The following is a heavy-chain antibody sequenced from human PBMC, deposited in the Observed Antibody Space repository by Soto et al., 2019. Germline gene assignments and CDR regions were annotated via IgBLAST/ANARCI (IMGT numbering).Heavy chain of an antibody. CDR3: TRDPGAYSSTWSFYFDS. D-gene: IGHD6-13*01. CDR1: GFTFSRFW. CDR2: INTDGSST. V-gene: IGHV3-74*01. J-gene: IGHJ4*02. Sequence: GGSMRLSCAASGFTFSRFWMHWVRQAPGKGLVWVSRINTDGSSTTYADSVKGRFTISRDNAKNTLYLQMDSLRAEDTGVYYCTRDPGAYSSTWSFYFDSWGQGTMVTVSA.